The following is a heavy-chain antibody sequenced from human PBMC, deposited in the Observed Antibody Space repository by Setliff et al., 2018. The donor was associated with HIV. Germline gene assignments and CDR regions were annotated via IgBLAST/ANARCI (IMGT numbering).Heavy chain of an antibody. CDR3: ARDWVTRSNYYGSGSPWYFDF. Sequence: SETLSLPCTVSGDSIGDYYWNWIRQPAGKGLEWIGRVYASAYSNYNPSLKSRVTMSVDTSQNQFSLKLRSVNAADTAVYYCARDWVTRSNYYGSGSPWYFDFWGRGILVTVSS. J-gene: IGHJ2*01. CDR1: GDSIGDYY. CDR2: VYASAYS. D-gene: IGHD3-10*01. V-gene: IGHV4-4*07.